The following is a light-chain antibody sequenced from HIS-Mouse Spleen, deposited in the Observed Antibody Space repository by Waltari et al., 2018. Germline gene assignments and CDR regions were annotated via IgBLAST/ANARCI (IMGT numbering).Light chain of an antibody. J-gene: IGLJ2*01. V-gene: IGLV2-8*01. CDR1: SSAAVGYTY. CDR3: SSYAGSNNLV. Sequence: QSALTQPPSASGSPGQSVTISCTVTSSAAVGYTYVSWYQQPPGKAPKPMIYEVSRRPSGVPDRFSGSKSGNTASLTVSGLQAEDEADYYCSSYAGSNNLVFGGGTKLTVL. CDR2: EVS.